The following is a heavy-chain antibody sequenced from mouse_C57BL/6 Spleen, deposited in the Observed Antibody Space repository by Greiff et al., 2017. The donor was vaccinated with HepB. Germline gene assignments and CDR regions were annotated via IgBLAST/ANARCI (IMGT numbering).Heavy chain of an antibody. D-gene: IGHD2-4*01. J-gene: IGHJ3*01. CDR1: GFTFSSYT. CDR3: ARYDYDGAWFAY. CDR2: ISGGGGNT. Sequence: EVNLVESGGGLVKPGGSLKLSCAASGFTFSSYTMSWVRQTPEKRLEWVATISGGGGNTYYPDSVKGRFTISRDNAKNTLYLQMSSLRSEDTALYYCARYDYDGAWFAYWGQGTLVTVSA. V-gene: IGHV5-9*01.